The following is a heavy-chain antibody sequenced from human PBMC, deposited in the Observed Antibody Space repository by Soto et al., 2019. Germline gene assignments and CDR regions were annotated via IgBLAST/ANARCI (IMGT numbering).Heavy chain of an antibody. Sequence: GRSLRLSCAASGFTFSSYDMHWVRQATGKGLEWVSAIGTAGDTYYPGSVKGRFTISRENAKNSLYLQMNSLRAGDTAVYYCARGSIGRSNHRSYWYFDLWGRGTLVTVSS. J-gene: IGHJ2*01. CDR3: ARGSIGRSNHRSYWYFDL. CDR2: IGTAGDT. CDR1: GFTFSSYD. D-gene: IGHD2-2*01. V-gene: IGHV3-13*01.